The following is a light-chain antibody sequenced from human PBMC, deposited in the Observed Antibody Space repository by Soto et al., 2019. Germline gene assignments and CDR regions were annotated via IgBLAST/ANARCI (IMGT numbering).Light chain of an antibody. J-gene: IGLJ1*01. Sequence: QSALTQPRSVSGSPGQSVTISCTGTSSDVGGYDYVSWYQQHPGKAHKLMIYDVNKWPSGVPDRFSGSKSGNTASLTISGLQAEDEADYDCCSYAGRNTPYVFGSGTKLTVL. CDR1: SSDVGGYDY. CDR3: CSYAGRNTPYV. CDR2: DVN. V-gene: IGLV2-11*01.